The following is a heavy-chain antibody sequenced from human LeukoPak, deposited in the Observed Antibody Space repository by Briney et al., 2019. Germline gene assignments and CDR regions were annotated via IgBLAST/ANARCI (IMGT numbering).Heavy chain of an antibody. CDR1: GGTFSSYA. V-gene: IGHV1-69*13. CDR2: IIPIFGTA. J-gene: IGHJ5*02. Sequence: GASVKVSCXASGGTFSSYAISWVRQARGQGLEWMGGIIPIFGTANYAQKFQGRVTITADESTSTAYMELSGLRSEDTAVYYCARGGWANWFDPWGQGTLVTVSS. D-gene: IGHD1-26*01. CDR3: ARGGWANWFDP.